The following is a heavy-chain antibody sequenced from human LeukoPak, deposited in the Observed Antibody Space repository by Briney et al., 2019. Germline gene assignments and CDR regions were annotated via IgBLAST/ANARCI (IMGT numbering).Heavy chain of an antibody. V-gene: IGHV3-21*01. CDR2: ISSSSSYI. Sequence: PGGSLRLSCAASGFTFSSYSMNWVRLAQRKGMEWVSSISSSSSYIYYADSVKGRFTISRDNAKNSLYLQMNSLRAEDTAVYYCARDWGSDYWGQGNLVTVSS. CDR3: ARDWGSDY. J-gene: IGHJ4*02. CDR1: GFTFSSYS. D-gene: IGHD7-27*01.